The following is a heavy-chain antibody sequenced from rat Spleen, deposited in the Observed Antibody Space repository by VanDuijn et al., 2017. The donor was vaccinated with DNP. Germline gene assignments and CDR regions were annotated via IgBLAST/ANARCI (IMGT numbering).Heavy chain of an antibody. Sequence: EVQLVESGGGLVQPGRSLKLSCAASGFPFSDYNMAWVRRAPEKGLEWVATISPSGGNTYYRDSVKGRFSVSRDNAESILYLQMDSLRSEDTATYYCTTDFERGYWGQGVMVTVSS. CDR2: ISPSGGNT. J-gene: IGHJ2*01. D-gene: IGHD1-11*01. CDR3: TTDFERGY. V-gene: IGHV5-20*01. CDR1: GFPFSDYN.